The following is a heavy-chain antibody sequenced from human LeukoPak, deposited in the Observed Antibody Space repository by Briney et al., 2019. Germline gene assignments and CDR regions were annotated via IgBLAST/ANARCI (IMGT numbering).Heavy chain of an antibody. D-gene: IGHD6-13*01. J-gene: IGHJ4*02. V-gene: IGHV3-23*01. CDR2: ISGSSVST. Sequence: GGSLRLSCAASGFTFSSYTMSWVRQAPGEGLEWVSGISGSSVSTYYADSVKGRFTISRDNSKNTLYLEMNSLRAEDTAVYHCAKDPRDSSSWYFDYWGQGTLVTVSS. CDR1: GFTFSSYT. CDR3: AKDPRDSSSWYFDY.